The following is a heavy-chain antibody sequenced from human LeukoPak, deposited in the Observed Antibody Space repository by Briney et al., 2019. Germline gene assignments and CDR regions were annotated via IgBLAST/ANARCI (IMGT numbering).Heavy chain of an antibody. Sequence: GESLKISCKGPGYSFTSYWIGWVRQMPGKGLEWMGIIYPGDSDTRYSPSFQGQVTISADKSISTAYLQWNSLKASDTAMYYCGRQAGSYSHDAFDIWAQGTMVTVSS. CDR1: GYSFTSYW. D-gene: IGHD1-26*01. CDR2: IYPGDSDT. CDR3: GRQAGSYSHDAFDI. V-gene: IGHV5-51*01. J-gene: IGHJ3*02.